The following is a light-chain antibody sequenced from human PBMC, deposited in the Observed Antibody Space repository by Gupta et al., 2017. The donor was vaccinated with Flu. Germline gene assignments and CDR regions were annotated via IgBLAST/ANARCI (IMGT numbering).Light chain of an antibody. V-gene: IGKV4-1*01. CDR1: QSVLYSFNNKYN. Sequence: DIVMTQSPDSLAVSLGERATISCKSSQSVLYSFNNKYNLAWYQQRPGQPPRLLIYWASTRHSGVPDRFSGSGPGTDFTLAISSLQAEDVAVYYCQQYSAIPFTFGPRTKVDLK. CDR3: QQYSAIPFT. CDR2: WAS. J-gene: IGKJ3*01.